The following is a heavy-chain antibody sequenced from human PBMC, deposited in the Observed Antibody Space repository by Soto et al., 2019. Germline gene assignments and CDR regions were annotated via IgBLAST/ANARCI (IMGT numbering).Heavy chain of an antibody. CDR2: ISGSGGST. V-gene: IGHV3-23*01. D-gene: IGHD3-22*01. CDR1: GFTFSSYA. CDR3: AKLHELDSSGGVYYGMDV. J-gene: IGHJ6*02. Sequence: EVQLLESGGGLVQPGGSLRLSCAASGFTFSSYAMSWVRQAPGKGLEWVSAISGSGGSTYYADSVKGRFPISRDNSKKSLYLQMIGLRAEDTGVYYCAKLHELDSSGGVYYGMDVWGQGTTVTVSS.